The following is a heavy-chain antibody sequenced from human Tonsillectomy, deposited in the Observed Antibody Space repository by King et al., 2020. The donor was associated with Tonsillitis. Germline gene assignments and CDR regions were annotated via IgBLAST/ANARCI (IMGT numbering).Heavy chain of an antibody. D-gene: IGHD3-22*01. CDR3: AGEPHNPYDTSGYMNGFDP. J-gene: IGHJ5*02. V-gene: IGHV3-33*01. Sequence: VQLVESGGGVVQPGRSLRLSCAASGFIFSSYGMHWVRQAPGKGLEWVAVIWFDGNNKYYADSVKGRFTISRDNSKNTLFLQMNSLRAEDTAVYYCAGEPHNPYDTSGYMNGFDPWGQGTLVTVSS. CDR2: IWFDGNNK. CDR1: GFIFSSYG.